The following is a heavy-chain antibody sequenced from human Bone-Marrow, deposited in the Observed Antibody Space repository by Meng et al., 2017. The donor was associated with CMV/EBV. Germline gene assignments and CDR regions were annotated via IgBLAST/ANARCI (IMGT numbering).Heavy chain of an antibody. CDR1: GYTFTSYY. V-gene: IGHV1-46*01. J-gene: IGHJ6*02. CDR3: ARDRRITMVRGVTLDGMDV. D-gene: IGHD3-10*01. Sequence: ASVKVSCKASGYTFTSYYMHWVRQAPGQGLEWMGIINPSGGSTNYAQKLQGRVTMTTDTSTSTAYMELRSLRSDDTAVYYCARDRRITMVRGVTLDGMDVWGQGTTVTVSS. CDR2: INPSGGST.